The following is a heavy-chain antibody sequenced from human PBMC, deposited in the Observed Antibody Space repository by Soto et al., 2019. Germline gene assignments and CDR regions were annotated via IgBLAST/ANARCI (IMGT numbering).Heavy chain of an antibody. J-gene: IGHJ6*02. CDR3: ARGYGLYYGGRSYYFYGVDV. CDR2: VHYSGTT. D-gene: IGHD4-17*01. V-gene: IGHV4-59*08. CDR1: GDSMSNYY. Sequence: QVQLQESGPGLVKPSETLSLTCTVSGDSMSNYYWSWIRQSPGRGLEWIGYVHYSGTTTYNPSLKSRVTTSIDTSKTQFSLQLRSVTAADTAVFYCARGYGLYYGGRSYYFYGVDVWGQGTTVTVSS.